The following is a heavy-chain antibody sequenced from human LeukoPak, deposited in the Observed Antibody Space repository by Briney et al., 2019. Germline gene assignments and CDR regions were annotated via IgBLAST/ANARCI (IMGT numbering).Heavy chain of an antibody. V-gene: IGHV3-30*02. J-gene: IGHJ4*02. CDR2: IRYDGSNK. CDR3: AKDIWAIFGPIDNHDY. CDR1: GFTFDDYA. Sequence: QAGGSLRLSCAASGFTFDDYAMHWVRQAPGKGLEWVAFIRYDGSNKYYADSVKGRFTISRDNSKNTLYLQMNSLRAEDTAVYYCAKDIWAIFGPIDNHDYWDQGTLVTVSS. D-gene: IGHD3-3*01.